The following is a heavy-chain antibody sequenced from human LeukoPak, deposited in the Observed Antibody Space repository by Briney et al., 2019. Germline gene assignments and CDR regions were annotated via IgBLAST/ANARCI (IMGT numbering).Heavy chain of an antibody. Sequence: GGTLRLSCASSGFTFSSYGMSWVRKAPGKELEWVSAISGSGGSTYYADYVKGRFTLSRDNSKNTLYLQMNSLRAEDTAVYYCAKDPHKYYYDSSGYYYYFDYWGQGTLVTVSS. D-gene: IGHD3-22*01. CDR3: AKDPHKYYYDSSGYYYYFDY. CDR1: GFTFSSYG. V-gene: IGHV3-23*01. J-gene: IGHJ4*02. CDR2: ISGSGGST.